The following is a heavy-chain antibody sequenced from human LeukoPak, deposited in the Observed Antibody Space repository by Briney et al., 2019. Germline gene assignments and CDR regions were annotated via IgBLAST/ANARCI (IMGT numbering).Heavy chain of an antibody. CDR1: GYTFTSYA. CDR2: INAGNGNT. D-gene: IGHD6-13*01. V-gene: IGHV1-3*01. J-gene: IGHJ5*02. CDR3: AREGQQLDRNWFDP. Sequence: ASVKVSCKASGYTFTSYAMHWVRQAPGQRLEWMGWINAGNGNTKYSQKFQGRVTMTRNTSISTAYMELSSLRSEDTAVYYCAREGQQLDRNWFDPWGQGTLVTVSS.